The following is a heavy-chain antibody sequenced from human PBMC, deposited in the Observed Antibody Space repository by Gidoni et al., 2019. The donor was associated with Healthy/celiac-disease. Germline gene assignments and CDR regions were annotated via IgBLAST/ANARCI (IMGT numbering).Heavy chain of an antibody. CDR1: GFPFSTSG. D-gene: IGHD2-2*01. CDR2: RWYDGRNK. CDR3: ARDGTIVVVPAAIPEYYYGMDV. V-gene: IGHV3-33*01. J-gene: IGHJ6*02. Sequence: QVQLVESGGGVVQPGWSLRLSCSASGFPFSTSGMLFIRQAPGQGPEWVAVRWYDGRNKYYADSVKGRFTISRDNSKNTLYMQMNSLRAEDTAVYYCARDGTIVVVPAAIPEYYYGMDVWGQGTTVTVSS.